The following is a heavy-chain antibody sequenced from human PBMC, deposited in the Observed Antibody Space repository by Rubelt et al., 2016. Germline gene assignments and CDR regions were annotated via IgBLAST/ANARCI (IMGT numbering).Heavy chain of an antibody. V-gene: IGHV3-30*04. J-gene: IGHJ3*02. Sequence: EIGGGVVQPGRSLRLSCAASGFTFSNYPMHWVRQAPAKGLEWVGVISHDGNSNDYADSVKGRFSISRDNSKNTLSLQIDSLIPEDTALYYCARGRPGPMIVVVIKDAFDIWGQGTMVTVSS. CDR3: ARGRPGPMIVVVIKDAFDI. CDR2: ISHDGNSN. D-gene: IGHD3-22*01. CDR1: GFTFSNYP.